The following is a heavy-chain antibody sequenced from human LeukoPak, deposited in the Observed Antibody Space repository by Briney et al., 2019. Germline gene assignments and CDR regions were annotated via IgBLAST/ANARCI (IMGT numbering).Heavy chain of an antibody. CDR2: ISGRGGIT. CDR3: AKALRETHRPVYSYYYMDV. J-gene: IGHJ6*03. CDR1: EFTFNNYA. Sequence: GGSLRLSCAASEFTFNNYAVSWVRQAPGQGLEWVSTISGRGGITYYADSVKGRFTNSRDNSKNTVFLQMNSLRVDDTAVYYCAKALRETHRPVYSYYYMDVWGKGTTVTVSS. V-gene: IGHV3-23*01.